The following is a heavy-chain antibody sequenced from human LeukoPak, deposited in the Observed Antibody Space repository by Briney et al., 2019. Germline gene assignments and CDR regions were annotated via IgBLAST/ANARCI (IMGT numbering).Heavy chain of an antibody. CDR1: GYTFTGYY. D-gene: IGHD3-10*01. Sequence: ASVKVSCKASGYTFTGYYMHWVRQAPGQGLEWMGWMNPNSGNTGYAQKFQGRVTMTRNTSISTAYMELSSLRSEDTAVYYCARGFRGVIYYYYYYMDVWGKGTTVTISS. CDR3: ARGFRGVIYYYYYYMDV. V-gene: IGHV1-8*02. CDR2: MNPNSGNT. J-gene: IGHJ6*03.